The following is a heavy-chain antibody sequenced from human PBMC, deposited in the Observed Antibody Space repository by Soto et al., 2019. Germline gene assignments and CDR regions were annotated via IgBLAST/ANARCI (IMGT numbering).Heavy chain of an antibody. CDR1: GFTVTSHA. V-gene: IGHV3-23*01. Sequence: GGSLRLSCAASGFTVTSHAMSWVRQAPGKGLEWVSSISGSGDGTYYGDSVKGRFTISRDSSSSTLYLEMKNLRGEDTAVYFCTRSRRSLLMVYGFGGMDVWGQGTTVTSP. D-gene: IGHD2-8*01. J-gene: IGHJ6*02. CDR3: TRSRRSLLMVYGFGGMDV. CDR2: ISGSGDGT.